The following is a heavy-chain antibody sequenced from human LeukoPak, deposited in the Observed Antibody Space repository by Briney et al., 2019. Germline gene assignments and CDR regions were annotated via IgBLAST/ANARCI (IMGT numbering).Heavy chain of an antibody. D-gene: IGHD2-21*02. J-gene: IGHJ3*02. Sequence: GRSLRLSCAASGLTFSTYETHRVRQAAGNGLEWVLAITLSGATYTLGSVKGRFTISREKAKNSLYLQINCLTAGEPVVYFCARVWKGDCNAFDIWGQGTMVTVSS. CDR2: ITLSGAT. CDR3: ARVWKGDCNAFDI. V-gene: IGHV3-13*04. CDR1: GLTFSTYE.